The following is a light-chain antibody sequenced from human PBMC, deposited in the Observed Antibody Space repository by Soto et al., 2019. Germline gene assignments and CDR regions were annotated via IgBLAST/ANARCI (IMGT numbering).Light chain of an antibody. CDR3: QQSYSTPV. V-gene: IGKV1-39*01. CDR2: AAS. CDR1: QSISSY. J-gene: IGKJ1*01. Sequence: DIQMTQSPSSLSASVGDRVTITCRASQSISSYLNGYQQKPGKAPKLLIYAASSLQSGVPSRFSGSGSGTDFTLTISSLQPEDFATYYCQQSYSTPVFGQGTKVEI.